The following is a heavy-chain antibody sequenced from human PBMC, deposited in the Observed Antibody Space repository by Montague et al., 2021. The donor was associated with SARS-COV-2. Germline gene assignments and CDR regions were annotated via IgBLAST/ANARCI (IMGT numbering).Heavy chain of an antibody. CDR3: ASVYTVAYYFDY. D-gene: IGHD2-21*01. CDR2: IYSGGNT. V-gene: IGHV4-61*02. J-gene: IGHJ4*02. Sequence: TLSLTCTVSGGSISSSYYYWSWIRQPAGKGLEWIGLIYSGGNTYYNPSLKSRVTISVDTSKNQFSLKLSSVTAADTAVYYCASVYTVAYYFDYWGQGTLVTVSS. CDR1: GGSISSSYYY.